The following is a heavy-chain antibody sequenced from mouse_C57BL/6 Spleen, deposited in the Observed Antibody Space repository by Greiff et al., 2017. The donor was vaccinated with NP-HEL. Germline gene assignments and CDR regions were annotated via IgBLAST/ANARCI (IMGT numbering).Heavy chain of an antibody. CDR1: GFTFSDYG. CDR3: ASEDYGSSYGYFDV. V-gene: IGHV5-17*01. Sequence: EVQLQQSGGGLVKPGGSLKLSCAASGFTFSDYGMHWVRQAPEKGLEWVAYISSGSSTIYYADTVKGRFTISRDNAKNTLFLQMTSLRSEDTAMYYCASEDYGSSYGYFDVWGTGTTVTVSS. CDR2: ISSGSSTI. D-gene: IGHD1-1*01. J-gene: IGHJ1*03.